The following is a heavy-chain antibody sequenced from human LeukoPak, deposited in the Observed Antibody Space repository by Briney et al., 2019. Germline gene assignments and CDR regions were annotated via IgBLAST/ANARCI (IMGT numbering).Heavy chain of an antibody. Sequence: PGGSLRLSCAASGFTFSSYGMSWVRQAPGKGLEWVSAISGSGGSTYYADSVKGRFTISRDNSKNTLYLQMNSLRADDTAVYYCAKQRPGTPSGLDYWGQGTLVTVSS. D-gene: IGHD3-10*01. V-gene: IGHV3-23*01. J-gene: IGHJ4*02. CDR3: AKQRPGTPSGLDY. CDR1: GFTFSSYG. CDR2: ISGSGGST.